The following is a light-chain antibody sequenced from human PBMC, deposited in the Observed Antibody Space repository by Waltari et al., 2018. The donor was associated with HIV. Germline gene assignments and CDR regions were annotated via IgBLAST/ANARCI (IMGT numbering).Light chain of an antibody. J-gene: IGLJ3*02. CDR2: YTSVSDN. Sequence: QPVLTQPASLSASPGASASLTCASRRAVTVGATRLYCFQPRPGSPPQYLLIYTSVSDNERVAGVPSRFSGSSNFSANVGLLLISGLQPEDEAAYYCMIWAGGSWVFGGGTQLTVL. CDR1: RAVTVGATR. V-gene: IGLV5-45*01. CDR3: MIWAGGSWV.